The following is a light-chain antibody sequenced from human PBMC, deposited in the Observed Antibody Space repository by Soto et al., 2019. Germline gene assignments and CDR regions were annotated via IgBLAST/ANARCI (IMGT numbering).Light chain of an antibody. J-gene: IGLJ1*01. CDR1: SSDVGGYNY. V-gene: IGLV2-14*01. CDR3: SSYTTSSAYV. CDR2: DVS. Sequence: ALTQPASVSESPGQSITISCTGTSSDVGGYNYVSWYQQHPGKAPKLMIYDVSNRPSGVSNRFSGSKSGNTASLTISGLQAEDEADYYCSSYTTSSAYVFGTGTKLTVL.